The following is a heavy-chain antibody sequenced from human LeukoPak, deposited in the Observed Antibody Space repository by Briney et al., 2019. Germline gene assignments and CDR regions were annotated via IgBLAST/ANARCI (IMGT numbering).Heavy chain of an antibody. D-gene: IGHD3-10*01. CDR3: AKGHYYGSGMVRYYYYYYMDV. CDR2: ISCSGGST. CDR1: GFTFSSYG. J-gene: IGHJ6*03. V-gene: IGHV3-23*01. Sequence: GGTLRLSCAASGFTFSSYGRSWVRQAPGKGREWVSAISCSGGSTYYADSVKGRFTVSRDNSKNTLYLQMNSLRAEDTAVYYCAKGHYYGSGMVRYYYYYYMDVWGKGTTVTISS.